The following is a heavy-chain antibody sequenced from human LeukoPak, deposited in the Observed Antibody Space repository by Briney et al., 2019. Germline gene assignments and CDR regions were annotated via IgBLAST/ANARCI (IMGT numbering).Heavy chain of an antibody. CDR2: INPNSGGT. CDR3: ARSGSYYSPIDY. V-gene: IGHV1-2*02. J-gene: IGHJ4*02. D-gene: IGHD1-26*01. CDR1: GYTFTGYC. Sequence: ASVKVSCKASGYTFTGYCMHWVRQAPGQGLEWMGWINPNSGGTNYAQKFQGRVTMTRDTSISTAYMELSRLRSDDTAVYYCARSGSYYSPIDYWGQGTLVTVSS.